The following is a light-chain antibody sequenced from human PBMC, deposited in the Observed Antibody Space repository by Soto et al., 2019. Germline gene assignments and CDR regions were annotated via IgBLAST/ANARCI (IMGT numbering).Light chain of an antibody. V-gene: IGKV4-1*01. CDR3: QQYYSSPWT. CDR1: QNILHRSNNRHY. Sequence: DIVMTQSPDSLAVSLVERATINCKSSQNILHRSNNRHYLAWYQQKPGQPPKLPIYWASTRESGVPDRFSGSGSGTDFTLTISSLRAEDVAVYFCQQYYSSPWTFGQGTKVEIK. J-gene: IGKJ1*01. CDR2: WAS.